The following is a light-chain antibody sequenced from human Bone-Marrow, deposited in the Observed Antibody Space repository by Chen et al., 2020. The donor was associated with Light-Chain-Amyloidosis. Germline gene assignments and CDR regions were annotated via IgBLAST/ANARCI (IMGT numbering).Light chain of an antibody. Sequence: ELVLTQSPATLSLSPGERATLSCRASQSVGTNLAWYQQKPGQAPRLLIYAVSDRATGIPARFRGSGSGTDFTLTISSLEPADFAVYYCQQRSNWPPSITFGQGTRLDIK. CDR1: QSVGTN. J-gene: IGKJ5*01. CDR3: QQRSNWPPSIT. CDR2: AVS. V-gene: IGKV3-11*01.